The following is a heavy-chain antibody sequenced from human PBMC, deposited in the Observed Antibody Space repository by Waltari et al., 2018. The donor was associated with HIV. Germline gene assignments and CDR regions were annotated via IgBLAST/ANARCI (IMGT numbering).Heavy chain of an antibody. CDR1: GFTFASTG. D-gene: IGHD1-1*01. V-gene: IGHV3-74*03. Sequence: EVQLVESGGGIVQPGGSMRLACAASGFTFASTGMHWVGQAPGWGVVWVSRVNPDGSGTSYADSVKGRFTISRDNAKNTVYLQMNSLRAEDTAVYYCATTTTTTYFSWGQGTLVTVSS. CDR2: VNPDGSGT. CDR3: ATTTTTTYFS. J-gene: IGHJ5*02.